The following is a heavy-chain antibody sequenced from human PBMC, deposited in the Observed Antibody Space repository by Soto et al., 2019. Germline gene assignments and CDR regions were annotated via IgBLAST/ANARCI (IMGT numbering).Heavy chain of an antibody. CDR3: AKGEPRRYFDY. Sequence: XETLSLTCTVSSGSVGSGRYYWSWIRQTPGKGLEWIASVFNSGSTYLNPSLKSRVTISVGSSKRQFSLRLQSVTAADTGVYYCAKGEPRRYFDYWGQGPLVTVSS. V-gene: IGHV4-61*01. CDR2: VFNSGST. CDR1: SGSVGSGRYY. J-gene: IGHJ4*02. D-gene: IGHD3-16*01.